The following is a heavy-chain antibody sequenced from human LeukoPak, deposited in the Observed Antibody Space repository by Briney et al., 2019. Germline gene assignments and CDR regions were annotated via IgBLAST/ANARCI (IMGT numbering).Heavy chain of an antibody. CDR1: GFTFSSYS. Sequence: RTGGSLRLSCAASGFTFSSYSMNWVRQAPGKGLEWVSPISSSSSYIYYADSVKGRFTISRDNAKNSLYLQMNSLRAEDTAVYYCARDREGDTLSAFDIWGQGTMVTVSS. J-gene: IGHJ3*02. CDR2: ISSSSSYI. CDR3: ARDREGDTLSAFDI. D-gene: IGHD1-26*01. V-gene: IGHV3-21*01.